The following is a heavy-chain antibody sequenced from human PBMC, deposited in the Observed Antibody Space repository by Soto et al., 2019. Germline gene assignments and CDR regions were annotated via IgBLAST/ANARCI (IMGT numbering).Heavy chain of an antibody. D-gene: IGHD1-26*01. Sequence: QVQLVESGGGVVQPGRSLRLSCAASGFIFSTYGMHWVRQAPGKGLEWVAVTASDGSNQYYGDSVKGRFTVSRDNSRDTLYLQMNSLRLDDTAVYYCARKNPGTVWEIPDYWGQGTLVTVAS. CDR1: GFIFSTYG. V-gene: IGHV3-30*03. J-gene: IGHJ4*02. CDR2: TASDGSNQ. CDR3: ARKNPGTVWEIPDY.